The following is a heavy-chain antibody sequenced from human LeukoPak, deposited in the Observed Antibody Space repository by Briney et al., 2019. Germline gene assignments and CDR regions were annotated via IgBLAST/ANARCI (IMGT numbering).Heavy chain of an antibody. CDR3: ARRLSGMVRGVIMYHFDY. V-gene: IGHV5-51*01. CDR2: IYPGDSDA. Sequence: GESLKISCKGSGYSFTSYWIGWVRHMPGKGLEWMGIIYPGDSDARYSPSFQGQVTISADKSISTAYLQWSSLKASDTAMYYCARRLSGMVRGVIMYHFDYWGQGTLVTVSS. CDR1: GYSFTSYW. D-gene: IGHD3-10*01. J-gene: IGHJ4*02.